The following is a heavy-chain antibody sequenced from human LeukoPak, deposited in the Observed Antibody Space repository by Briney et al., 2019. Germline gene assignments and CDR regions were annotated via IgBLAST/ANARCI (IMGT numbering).Heavy chain of an antibody. J-gene: IGHJ4*02. D-gene: IGHD6-6*01. CDR1: GYTFTSYG. CDR2: INAGNGNT. Sequence: ASVKVSCKASGYTFTSYGISWVRQAPGQGLEWMGWINAGNGNTKYSQEFQGRVTITRDTSASTAYMELSSLRSEDMAVYYCARGYSSSSNLDYWGQGTLVTVSS. CDR3: ARGYSSSSNLDY. V-gene: IGHV1-3*03.